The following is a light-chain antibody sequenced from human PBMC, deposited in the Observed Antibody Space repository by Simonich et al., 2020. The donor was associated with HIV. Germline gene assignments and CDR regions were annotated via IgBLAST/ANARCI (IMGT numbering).Light chain of an antibody. J-gene: IGKJ3*01. V-gene: IGKV4-1*01. CDR2: WAS. CDR1: QSVLYISNNKNY. CDR3: QQYYSTPVT. Sequence: DIVMTQSPDSLAVSLGERATINCKSSQSVLYISNNKNYLAWYQQKPGQPPKLRIYWASTRESGVPDRFSGSGSGTDFTLTISSLQAEDVAVYYCQQYYSTPVTFGPGTKVDIK.